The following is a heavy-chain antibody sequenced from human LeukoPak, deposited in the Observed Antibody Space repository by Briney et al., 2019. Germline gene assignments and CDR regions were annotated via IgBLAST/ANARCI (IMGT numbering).Heavy chain of an antibody. V-gene: IGHV4-59*01. Sequence: PSETLSLTCTVSGASISSYYWNWIRQPPGKGLEWIGCIFYTGSIHYNPSLKSRVTISVDTPRNQSSLNLTSVTAADTGVDYCAKGPPGFDVSTLGYYYMDVWEKGTAVTVSS. D-gene: IGHD7-27*01. CDR2: IFYTGSI. J-gene: IGHJ6*03. CDR3: AKGPPGFDVSTLGYYYMDV. CDR1: GASISSYY.